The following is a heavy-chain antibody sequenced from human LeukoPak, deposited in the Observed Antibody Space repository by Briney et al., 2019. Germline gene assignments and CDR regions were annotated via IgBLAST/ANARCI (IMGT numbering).Heavy chain of an antibody. J-gene: IGHJ4*02. Sequence: GGSLRLSCAASGFTFSSYAMSWVRQAPGKGLEWVSTISGSGGSTYYADSVKGRFTISRDNSKNTVHLQMNSLRAEDTAIYYCAKDGYSSSWNFDYWGQGTLVTVSS. CDR2: ISGSGGST. V-gene: IGHV3-23*01. CDR1: GFTFSSYA. D-gene: IGHD6-13*01. CDR3: AKDGYSSSWNFDY.